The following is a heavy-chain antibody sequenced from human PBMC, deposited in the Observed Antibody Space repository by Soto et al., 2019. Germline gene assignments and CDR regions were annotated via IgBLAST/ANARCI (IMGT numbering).Heavy chain of an antibody. V-gene: IGHV3-30-3*01. D-gene: IGHD2-15*01. CDR3: AREREHTPRFSHYGMDV. CDR1: GFTFSSYA. Sequence: PGGSLRLSCAASGFTFSSYAMHWVRQAPGKGLEWVAVISYDGSNKYYADSVKGRFTISRDNSKNTLYLQMNSLRAEDTAVYYCAREREHTPRFSHYGMDVWGQGTTVTVSS. CDR2: ISYDGSNK. J-gene: IGHJ6*02.